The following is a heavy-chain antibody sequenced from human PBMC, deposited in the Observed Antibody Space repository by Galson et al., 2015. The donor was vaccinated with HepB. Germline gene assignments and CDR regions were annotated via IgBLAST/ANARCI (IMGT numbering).Heavy chain of an antibody. CDR1: GFTFSNYA. J-gene: IGHJ4*02. CDR2: ISYDGSNK. V-gene: IGHV3-30*04. CDR3: ARPLTPYNVMATVNYDY. D-gene: IGHD4-17*01. Sequence: SLRLSCAASGFTFSNYAMHWVRQAPGKGLEWVAVISYDGSNKYYADSVKGRFTISRDNSKNTLYLQMNSLRAEDTAVYYCARPLTPYNVMATVNYDYWGQGTLVTVSS.